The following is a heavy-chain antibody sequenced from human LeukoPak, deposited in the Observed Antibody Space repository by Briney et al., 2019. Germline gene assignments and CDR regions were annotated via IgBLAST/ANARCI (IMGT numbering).Heavy chain of an antibody. D-gene: IGHD2-21*02. CDR1: GFPFSSYD. CDR2: IRGSGNNA. V-gene: IGHV3-23*01. Sequence: RPGGSLRVSCVASGFPFSSYDMSWVRQAPGKRLEWLSVIRGSGNNAYYADSVKGRFTVSRDNAKNTLYLQMNSLRAEDTALYYCAKPVLTAINFFDCRGQGALVTVSS. J-gene: IGHJ4*02. CDR3: AKPVLTAINFFDC.